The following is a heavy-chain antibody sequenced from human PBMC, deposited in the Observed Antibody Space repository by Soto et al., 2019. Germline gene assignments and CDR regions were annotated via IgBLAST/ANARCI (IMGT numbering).Heavy chain of an antibody. J-gene: IGHJ6*02. CDR2: IYYSGST. V-gene: IGHV4-39*01. Sequence: SETLSVTCTVSGGSISSSSYYWGWIRQPPGKGLEWIGSIYYSGSTYYNPSLKSRVTISVDTSKNQFSLKLSSVTAADTAVYYCARRGLVDYYYYYGMDVWGQGTTVTVSS. CDR3: ARRGLVDYYYYYGMDV. D-gene: IGHD3-9*01. CDR1: GGSISSSSYY.